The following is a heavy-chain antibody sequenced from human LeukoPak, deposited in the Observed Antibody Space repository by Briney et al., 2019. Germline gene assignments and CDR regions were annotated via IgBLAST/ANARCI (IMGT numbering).Heavy chain of an antibody. CDR1: GFTFSSYA. D-gene: IGHD3-10*01. V-gene: IGHV3-30-3*01. CDR3: ARGVYGSGSYYNGY. Sequence: GGSLRLSCAASGFTFSSYAMHWVRQAPGKGLEWVAVISYDGSNKYYADSVKGRFTISRDNSKNTLYLQMNSLRAEDTAVYYCARGVYGSGSYYNGYWGQGTLVTVSS. J-gene: IGHJ4*02. CDR2: ISYDGSNK.